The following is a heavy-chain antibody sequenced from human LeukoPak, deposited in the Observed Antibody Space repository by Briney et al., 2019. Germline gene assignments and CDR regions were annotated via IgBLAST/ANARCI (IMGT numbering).Heavy chain of an antibody. V-gene: IGHV4-4*08. CDR2: ISTSGKT. CDR1: GGSMSTYY. CDR3: ARVVVGATNFYYGMDV. D-gene: IGHD1-26*01. J-gene: IGHJ6*02. Sequence: PSETLSLTCAVSGGSMSTYYWTWIRQPPGKGLEWIGNISTSGKTNYNPSLKSRVSISVDTSKNLFSLKLSSVTAADTALYYCARVVVGATNFYYGMDVWGQGTTVTVSS.